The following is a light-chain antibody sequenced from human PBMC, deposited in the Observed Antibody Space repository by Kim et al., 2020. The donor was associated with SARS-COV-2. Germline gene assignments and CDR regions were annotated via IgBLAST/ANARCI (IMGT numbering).Light chain of an antibody. Sequence: KRVIITCTGSSGSLASNYVQWYQQRPRSAPTTVIYGHNQRPSGVPDRFSGSIDSSSNSASLTIAGLTTEDEADYYCQSYDSTTLWVFGGGTQLTVL. V-gene: IGLV6-57*02. CDR3: QSYDSTTLWV. CDR1: SGSLASNY. CDR2: GHN. J-gene: IGLJ3*02.